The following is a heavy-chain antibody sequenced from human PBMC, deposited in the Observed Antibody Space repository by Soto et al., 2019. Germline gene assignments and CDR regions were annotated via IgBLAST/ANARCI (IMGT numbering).Heavy chain of an antibody. V-gene: IGHV3-11*01. CDR1: GFTFSDYY. Sequence: GGSLRLSCAASGFTFSDYYMSWIRQAPGKGLEWVSYISSSGSTIYYADSVKGRFTISRDNAKNSLYMQMKSLRAEETAVYYCVRDNYYDSSGSDYCGKRNLVTVSA. CDR3: VRDNYYDSSGSDY. CDR2: ISSSGSTI. J-gene: IGHJ4*02. D-gene: IGHD3-22*01.